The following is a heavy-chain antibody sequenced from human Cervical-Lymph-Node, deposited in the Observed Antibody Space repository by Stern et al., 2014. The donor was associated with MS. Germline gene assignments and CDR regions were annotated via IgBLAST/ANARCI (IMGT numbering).Heavy chain of an antibody. D-gene: IGHD1-1*01. CDR1: GFTGSRDY. Sequence: EVQMVESGGGVIQPGGSLRLSCTAPGFTGSRDYMTWVRQAPGKGMEWVSLITNVGSTFYTDSVKGRFTISRDDSKNTVYLHMTSLRAEDTAMYYCARDTSSPERSDWWGQGTLVTVSS. J-gene: IGHJ4*02. V-gene: IGHV3-53*01. CDR3: ARDTSSPERSDW. CDR2: ITNVGST.